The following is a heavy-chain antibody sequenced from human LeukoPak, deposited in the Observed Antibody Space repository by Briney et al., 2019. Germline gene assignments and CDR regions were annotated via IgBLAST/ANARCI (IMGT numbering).Heavy chain of an antibody. CDR3: ASGIVGATIDY. V-gene: IGHV3-23*01. CDR1: GFTFSSYA. Sequence: GGSLRLSCAASGFTFSSYAISWVRQAPGKGLEWVSAISGSGGSTYYADSVKGRFTISRDNSKNTLYLQMNSLRAEDTAVYYCASGIVGATIDYWGQGTLVTVSS. J-gene: IGHJ4*02. D-gene: IGHD1-26*01. CDR2: ISGSGGST.